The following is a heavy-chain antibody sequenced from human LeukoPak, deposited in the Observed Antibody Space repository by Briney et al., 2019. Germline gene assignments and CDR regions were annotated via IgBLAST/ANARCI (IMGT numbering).Heavy chain of an antibody. V-gene: IGHV3-11*01. CDR1: GFTFSDYY. J-gene: IGHJ4*02. CDR3: ARARQEGYSSTLYRSRSFDY. D-gene: IGHD6-13*01. Sequence: GGSLRLSCAASGFTFSDYYMSWIRQTPGKGLEWVSYITTSANPMYCADSVKGRFTISRDNAKNSVSLQMNSLRAEDTAVYYCARARQEGYSSTLYRSRSFDYWGQGTLVTVSS. CDR2: ITTSANPM.